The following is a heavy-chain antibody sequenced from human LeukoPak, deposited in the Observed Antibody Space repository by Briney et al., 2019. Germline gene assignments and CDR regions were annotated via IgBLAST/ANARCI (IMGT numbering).Heavy chain of an antibody. V-gene: IGHV1-8*02. D-gene: IGHD2-8*02. CDR2: MNPNSGNT. CDR3: ARGLYPGGGYRW. J-gene: IGHJ4*02. Sequence: ASVAVSCKASGYTFTDYYIHWVRQAPGQGLEWMGWMNPNSGNTGYAQKFQGRVTMTRNTSISTAYMELSSLRSEDTAVYYCARGLYPGGGYRWWGQGALVTVSS. CDR1: GYTFTDYY.